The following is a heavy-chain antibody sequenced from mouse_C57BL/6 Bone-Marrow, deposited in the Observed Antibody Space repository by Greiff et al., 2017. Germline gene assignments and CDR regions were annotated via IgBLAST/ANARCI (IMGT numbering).Heavy chain of an antibody. CDR2: IHPNSGST. V-gene: IGHV1-64*01. D-gene: IGHD1-1*01. CDR1: GYTFTSYW. Sequence: VQLKQPGAELVKPGASVKLSCKASGYTFTSYWMHWVKQRPGQGLEWIGMIHPNSGSTNYNEKFKSKATLTVAKSSSTAYMQLSSLTSEDSAVYYCARDITTVVADVWGTGTTVTVSS. J-gene: IGHJ1*03. CDR3: ARDITTVVADV.